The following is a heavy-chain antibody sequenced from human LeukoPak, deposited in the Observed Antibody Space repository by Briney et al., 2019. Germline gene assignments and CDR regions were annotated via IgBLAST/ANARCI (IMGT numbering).Heavy chain of an antibody. D-gene: IGHD3-22*01. CDR2: IYYSGST. CDR3: ARKETYYYDSSGYPSDAFDI. Sequence: PSETLSLTCTVSGGSISSYYWSWIRQPPGKGLEWIGYIYYSGSTNYNPSLKSRVTISVDTSKNQFSLKLSSVTAADTAVYYCARKETYYYDSSGYPSDAFDIWGQGTMVTVSS. V-gene: IGHV4-59*01. J-gene: IGHJ3*02. CDR1: GGSISSYY.